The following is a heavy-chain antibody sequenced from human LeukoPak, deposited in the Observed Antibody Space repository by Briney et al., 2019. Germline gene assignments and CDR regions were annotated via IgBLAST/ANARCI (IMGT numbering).Heavy chain of an antibody. CDR3: AAGMSGGFFDH. Sequence: GGSLRLSRAASEFTFSSFEMHCVRDAPGKGRVWGSYIIISGSRMYYADSVKGRFTISRDNAKNSLYLQIITPRADDTAVYYCAAGMSGGFFDHWGQGTLVTVSS. CDR1: EFTFSSFE. D-gene: IGHD3-16*01. J-gene: IGHJ4*02. CDR2: IIISGSRM. V-gene: IGHV3-48*03.